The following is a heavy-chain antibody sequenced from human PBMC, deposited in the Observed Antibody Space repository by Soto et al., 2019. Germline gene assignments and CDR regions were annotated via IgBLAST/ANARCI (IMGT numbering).Heavy chain of an antibody. CDR2: ISYDGSNK. CDR3: AIIAVAAPGDVFDY. V-gene: IGHV3-30-3*01. CDR1: GFTFSSYA. Sequence: GGSLRLSCAASGFTFSSYAMHWVRQAPGKGLEWVAVISYDGSNKYYADSVKGRFTISRDNSKNTLYLQMNSLRAEDTAVYYCAIIAVAAPGDVFDYWGQGTLVTAPQ. J-gene: IGHJ4*02. D-gene: IGHD6-19*01.